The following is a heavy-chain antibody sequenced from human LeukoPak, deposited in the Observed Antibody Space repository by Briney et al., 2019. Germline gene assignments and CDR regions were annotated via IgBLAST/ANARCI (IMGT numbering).Heavy chain of an antibody. CDR2: ISSSGSTI. CDR3: ASFPWIQLWSYGMDV. Sequence: GGSLRLSCAASGFTSSDYYMSWIRQAPGKGLEWVSYISSSGSTIYYADPVKGRFTISRDNAKNSLYLQMNSLRAEDTAVYYCASFPWIQLWSYGMDVWGQGTTVTVSS. D-gene: IGHD5-18*01. J-gene: IGHJ6*02. V-gene: IGHV3-11*01. CDR1: GFTSSDYY.